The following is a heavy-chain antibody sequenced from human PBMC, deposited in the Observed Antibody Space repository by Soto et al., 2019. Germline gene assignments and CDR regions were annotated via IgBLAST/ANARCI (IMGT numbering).Heavy chain of an antibody. D-gene: IGHD6-6*01. V-gene: IGHV1-69*06. CDR2: TMAFIGST. J-gene: IGHJ4*02. CDR1: GGTLGTYD. Sequence: QVQLVQSGAEVKKPGSSMKVSCKTSGGTLGTYDINWVRQAPGQGLEWMGGTMAFIGSTKYAQKFQGRVTITADTSIDTVYMELNSLTSEDTAVYYCARGGFSSSWRFDHWGQGTLVTVSS. CDR3: ARGGFSSSWRFDH.